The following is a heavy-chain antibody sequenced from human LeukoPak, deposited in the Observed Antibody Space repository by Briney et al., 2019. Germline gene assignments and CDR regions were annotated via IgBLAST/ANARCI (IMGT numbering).Heavy chain of an antibody. V-gene: IGHV3-23*01. CDR1: GFTFSSYA. J-gene: IGHJ4*02. D-gene: IGHD6-19*01. Sequence: PGGSLRLSCAASGFTFSSYAMSWVRQAPGKGLEWVSAISGSGGSTYYADSVKGRFTIPRDNSKNTLYLQMNSLRAEDTAVYYCAKVIAVATNIFDYWGQGTLVTVSS. CDR2: ISGSGGST. CDR3: AKVIAVATNIFDY.